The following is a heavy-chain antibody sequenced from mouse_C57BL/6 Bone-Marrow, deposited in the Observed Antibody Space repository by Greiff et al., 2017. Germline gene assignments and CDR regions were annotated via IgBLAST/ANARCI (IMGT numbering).Heavy chain of an antibody. CDR1: GYAFTNYL. D-gene: IGHD1-1*01. CDR2: INPGSGGT. J-gene: IGHJ3*01. Sequence: VQLQQSGAELVRPGTSVKVSCKASGYAFTNYLIEWVKQRTGQGLELIGVINPGSGGTNYNEKFKGKATLTAEKSSSTAYMQLNSLTSEDSAVYCCARSATVVAPFAYWGQGTLVTVSA. CDR3: ARSATVVAPFAY. V-gene: IGHV1-54*01.